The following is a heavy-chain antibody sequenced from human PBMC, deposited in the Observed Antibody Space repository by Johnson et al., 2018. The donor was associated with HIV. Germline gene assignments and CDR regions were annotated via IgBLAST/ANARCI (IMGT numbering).Heavy chain of an antibody. V-gene: IGHV3-9*01. CDR3: ARGAGIVGALRHFDI. CDR1: GFTFSSYA. Sequence: EVQLVESGGGVVQPGRSLRLSCAASGFTFSSYAMHWVRQAPGKGLEWVSGISWNSGSIGYADSVKGRFTISRENAKNSLYLQMNSLRAGDTAVYYCARGAGIVGALRHFDIWGQGTMVTVSS. J-gene: IGHJ3*02. D-gene: IGHD1-26*01. CDR2: ISWNSGSI.